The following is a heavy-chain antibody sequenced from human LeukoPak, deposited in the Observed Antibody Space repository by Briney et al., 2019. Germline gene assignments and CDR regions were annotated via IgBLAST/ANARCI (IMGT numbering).Heavy chain of an antibody. J-gene: IGHJ3*02. Sequence: GGSLRLSCAASGFTVSFNYMSWVRQAPGKGLEWVSVIYSGGGTYYADSVKGRFTISRDNSKNTLYLQMNSLRAEDTAVYYSARDRDYYDSSAYPIWGQGTMVTVSS. CDR1: GFTVSFNY. CDR2: IYSGGGT. V-gene: IGHV3-66*01. CDR3: ARDRDYYDSSAYPI. D-gene: IGHD3-22*01.